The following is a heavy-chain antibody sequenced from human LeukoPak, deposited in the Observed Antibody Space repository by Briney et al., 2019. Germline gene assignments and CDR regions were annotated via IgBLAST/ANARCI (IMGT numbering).Heavy chain of an antibody. Sequence: GSLRLSCAASGFSFSDYYMSWIRQSPGKGLEWISYISSSYTHTNYADSVKGRFTMSRDNAKNSVYLQMNSLRAEDTAVYYCGRHSKEYRGYDSSSDYWGQGTLVAVSS. D-gene: IGHD5-12*01. CDR3: GRHSKEYRGYDSSSDY. V-gene: IGHV3-11*03. J-gene: IGHJ4*02. CDR1: GFSFSDYY. CDR2: ISSSYTHT.